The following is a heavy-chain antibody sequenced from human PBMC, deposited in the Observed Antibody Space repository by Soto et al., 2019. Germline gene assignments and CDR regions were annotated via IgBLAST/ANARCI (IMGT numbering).Heavy chain of an antibody. CDR1: GWSFSGNY. V-gene: IGHV4-34*01. J-gene: IGHJ4*02. Sequence: SETLSLTCAVYGWSFSGNYWSWIRQPPGKGLEWIGEINHSGSTNYILPLKSRVTISVDTSKNQFSLKLRSVTAADTAVYYCARGPGGKASSAQFDDWGQGTMVTVYS. CDR2: INHSGST. CDR3: ARGPGGKASSAQFDD. D-gene: IGHD3-10*01.